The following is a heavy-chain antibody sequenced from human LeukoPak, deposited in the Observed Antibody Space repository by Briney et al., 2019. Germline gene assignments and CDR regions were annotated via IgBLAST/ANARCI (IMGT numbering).Heavy chain of an antibody. CDR3: AREDHSNYEY. Sequence: GGSLRLSCAASGFTFSSYWMSWVRQAPGKGLEWVASIKQGGTEKHYVDSVKSRFTISKDNAKNSLYLQMNSLRAEDTAVYYCAREDHSNYEYWGQGTLVTVSS. J-gene: IGHJ4*02. CDR2: IKQGGTEK. CDR1: GFTFSSYW. D-gene: IGHD4-11*01. V-gene: IGHV3-7*03.